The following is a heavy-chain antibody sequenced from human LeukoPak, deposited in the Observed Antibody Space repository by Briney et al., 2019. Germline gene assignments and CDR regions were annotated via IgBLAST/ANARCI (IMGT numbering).Heavy chain of an antibody. Sequence: GGSLRLSCAASGFSFSRDWMGWVRQAPGKGLEWVANIKQDASEKYCVDSVKGRFTISRDNSKNTLSLQMNSLRAEDTAVYYCAKDGWDYWGQGTLVTVSS. CDR3: AKDGWDY. V-gene: IGHV3-7*01. J-gene: IGHJ4*02. CDR1: GFSFSRDW. CDR2: IKQDASEK. D-gene: IGHD2-2*03.